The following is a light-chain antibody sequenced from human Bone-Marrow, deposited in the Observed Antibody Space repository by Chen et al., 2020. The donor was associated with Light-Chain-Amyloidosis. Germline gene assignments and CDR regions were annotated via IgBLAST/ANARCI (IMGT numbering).Light chain of an antibody. CDR1: QSVSSNF. V-gene: IGKV3-20*01. CDR2: DAS. J-gene: IGKJ4*01. Sequence: EIVLTQSPGTFSLSPGERATLSCRASQSVSSNFLAWYQQKPGQAPGLLIYDASSRATGIPDRFSGSGSGTDFTLTISRLEPEDFAVYYCQQYGSTPLAFGGGTKVEIK. CDR3: QQYGSTPLA.